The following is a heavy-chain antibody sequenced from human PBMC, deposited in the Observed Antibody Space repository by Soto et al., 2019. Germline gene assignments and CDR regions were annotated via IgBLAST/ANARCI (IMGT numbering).Heavy chain of an antibody. CDR2: IKQDGSEK. Sequence: RGSLRLSCAASGFTFSSYWMSWVRQAPGKGLEWVANIKQDGSEKYYVDSVKGRFTISRDNAKNSLYLQMTSLRAEDTAVYYCARYKGYCSGGSCYYYYYMDVWGKGTTVTVSS. V-gene: IGHV3-7*01. J-gene: IGHJ6*03. CDR1: GFTFSSYW. CDR3: ARYKGYCSGGSCYYYYYMDV. D-gene: IGHD2-15*01.